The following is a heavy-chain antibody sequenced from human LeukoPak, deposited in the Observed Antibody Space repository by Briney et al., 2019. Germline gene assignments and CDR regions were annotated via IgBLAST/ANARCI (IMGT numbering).Heavy chain of an antibody. D-gene: IGHD3-22*01. Sequence: GGSLRLSCTTSGFTFGDYAMSWVRQAPGKGLEWASFIRRKAHGGTTEYAASVKGRFSSSRDDSKSIAYLQMNSLKTEDTAVYFCTRVTYYYDNSGYFHFDSWGQGSLVTVSS. V-gene: IGHV3-49*04. J-gene: IGHJ4*02. CDR1: GFTFGDYA. CDR3: TRVTYYYDNSGYFHFDS. CDR2: IRRKAHGGTT.